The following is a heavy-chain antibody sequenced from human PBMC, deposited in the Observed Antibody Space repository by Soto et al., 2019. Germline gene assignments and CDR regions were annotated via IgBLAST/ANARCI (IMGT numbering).Heavy chain of an antibody. J-gene: IGHJ4*02. CDR2: ISGSGGST. D-gene: IGHD6-19*01. CDR3: AKDLGAGYSSVWSFVY. CDR1: GFTFSSYA. Sequence: VQLLESGGGLVQPGGSLRLSCAASGFTFSSYAMSWVRQAQGKGLEWVSAISGSGGSTYYADSVKGRFTISRNNYKNTLYLQMNSLRAEDTAVYYCAKDLGAGYSSVWSFVYWGQGNLVTVFS. V-gene: IGHV3-23*01.